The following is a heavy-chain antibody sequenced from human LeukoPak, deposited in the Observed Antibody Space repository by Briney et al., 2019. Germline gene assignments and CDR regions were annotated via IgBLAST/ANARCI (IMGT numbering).Heavy chain of an antibody. V-gene: IGHV4-59*08. J-gene: IGHJ4*02. CDR1: GGSISSYY. D-gene: IGHD6-13*01. CDR2: IYYSGST. CDR3: ARRRTAAANFDY. Sequence: SETLSLTCTVSGGSISSYYWSWIRQPPGKGLEWIGYIYYSGSTNYNPSLKSRVTISVDTSKNQFSLKLSSLTAADTAVYYCARRRTAAANFDYWGQGTLVTVSS.